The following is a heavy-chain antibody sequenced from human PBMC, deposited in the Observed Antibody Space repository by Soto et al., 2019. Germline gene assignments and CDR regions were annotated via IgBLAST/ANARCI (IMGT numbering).Heavy chain of an antibody. Sequence: SVKVSCKASGGTFSSYAISWVRQAPGQGLEWMGGIIPIFGTANYAQKFQGRVTITADESTSTAYMELSSLRSEDTAVYYCARDGPSYSGYDSAYYFDYWGQGTLVTVS. V-gene: IGHV1-69*13. CDR2: IIPIFGTA. J-gene: IGHJ4*02. CDR1: GGTFSSYA. D-gene: IGHD5-12*01. CDR3: ARDGPSYSGYDSAYYFDY.